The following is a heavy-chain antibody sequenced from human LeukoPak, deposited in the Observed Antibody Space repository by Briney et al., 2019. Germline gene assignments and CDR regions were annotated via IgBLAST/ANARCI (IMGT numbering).Heavy chain of an antibody. Sequence: ASVKVSCKASGYTFTSYDINWVRQATGQGLEWMGGFDPEDGETIYAQRFQGRVTMTEDTSTDTAYMELSSLRSEDTAVYYCATRAAAGTPTRVKSYYYYYMDVWGKGTTVTISS. J-gene: IGHJ6*03. CDR3: ATRAAAGTPTRVKSYYYYYMDV. CDR2: FDPEDGET. V-gene: IGHV1-24*01. D-gene: IGHD6-13*01. CDR1: GYTFTSYD.